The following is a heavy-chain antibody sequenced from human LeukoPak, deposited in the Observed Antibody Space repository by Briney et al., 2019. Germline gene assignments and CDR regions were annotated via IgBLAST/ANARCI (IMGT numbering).Heavy chain of an antibody. D-gene: IGHD2-2*01. Sequence: GGSLRLSCAASGFTFSSYWMHWVRQAPGKGLVWVSRINSDGSSTSYADSVKGRFTISRDNAKNTLYLQMNSLRAEDTAVYYCARAGWYCSSTSCSYFDYWGQGTLVTVSS. CDR3: ARAGWYCSSTSCSYFDY. J-gene: IGHJ4*02. CDR2: INSDGSST. V-gene: IGHV3-74*01. CDR1: GFTFSSYW.